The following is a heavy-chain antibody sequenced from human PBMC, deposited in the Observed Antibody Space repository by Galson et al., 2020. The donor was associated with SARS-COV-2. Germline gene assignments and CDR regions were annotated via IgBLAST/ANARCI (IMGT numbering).Heavy chain of an antibody. CDR3: TREGWQGGY. D-gene: IGHD2-15*01. V-gene: IGHV3-7*01. CDR1: GFTFSDYR. CDR2: IRGDGSET. Sequence: GGSLRLSCVVSGFTFSDYRMNCIRQAPGKGLEWVANIRGDGSETNYEDSVQGRFSISRDNAVDTLYLELNSLRVDDTAVYYCTREGWQGGYWGQGTRVTVSS. J-gene: IGHJ4*02.